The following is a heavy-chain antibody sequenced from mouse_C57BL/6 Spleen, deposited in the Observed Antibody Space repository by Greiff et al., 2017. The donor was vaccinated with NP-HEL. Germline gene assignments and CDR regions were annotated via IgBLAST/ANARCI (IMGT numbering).Heavy chain of an antibody. CDR1: GYAFSSYW. V-gene: IGHV1-80*01. CDR2: IYPGDGDT. J-gene: IGHJ3*01. D-gene: IGHD2-5*01. Sequence: QVHVKQSGAELVKPGASVKISCKASGYAFSSYWMNWVKQRPGKGLEWIGQIYPGDGDTNYNGKFKGKATLTADKSSSTAYMQLSSLTSEDSAVYFCARTYYSNWAWFAYWGQGTLVTVSA. CDR3: ARTYYSNWAWFAY.